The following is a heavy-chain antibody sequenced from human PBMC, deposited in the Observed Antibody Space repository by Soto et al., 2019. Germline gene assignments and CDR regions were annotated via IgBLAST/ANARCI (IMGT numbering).Heavy chain of an antibody. D-gene: IGHD4-17*01. CDR2: IYYSGST. Sequence: QVQLQESGPGLVKPSQTLSLTCTVSGGSISSGGYYWSWIRQHPGKGLEWIGYIYYSGSTYYNPSLKSRVTISVDTSKNQFSLKLSAVTAADTAVYYCARGTTVVKYGMDVWGQGTTVTVSS. J-gene: IGHJ6*02. V-gene: IGHV4-31*03. CDR3: ARGTTVVKYGMDV. CDR1: GGSISSGGYY.